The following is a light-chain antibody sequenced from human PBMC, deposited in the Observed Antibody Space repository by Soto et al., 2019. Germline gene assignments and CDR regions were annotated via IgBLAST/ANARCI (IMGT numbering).Light chain of an antibody. CDR2: EVT. Sequence: QLVLTQPASVSGSPGQSITISCTGTSSDVGTYALVSWIQQHPGRAPKLIIYEVTKRPSGVSDRFSGSKSGDTASLTISGLQSEYEADYYCSSYVPGNVLVLFGVGTKLTVL. V-gene: IGLV2-23*02. CDR1: SSDVGTYAL. J-gene: IGLJ3*02. CDR3: SSYVPGNVLVL.